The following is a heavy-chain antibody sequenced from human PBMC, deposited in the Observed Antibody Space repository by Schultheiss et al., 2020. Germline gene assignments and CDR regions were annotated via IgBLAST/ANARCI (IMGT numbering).Heavy chain of an antibody. CDR3: ARHHCSDGRCANDY. V-gene: IGHV3-33*01. CDR2: IWNDKGNK. Sequence: GGSLRLSCGASGFTFSNYGMHWVRQAPGKGLEWVAIIWNDKGNKYYDASVRGRFTISRDNSKNTLFLEMNSLRAEDTAVYYCARHHCSDGRCANDYWGQGTLVTVSS. D-gene: IGHD2-15*01. CDR1: GFTFSNYG. J-gene: IGHJ4*02.